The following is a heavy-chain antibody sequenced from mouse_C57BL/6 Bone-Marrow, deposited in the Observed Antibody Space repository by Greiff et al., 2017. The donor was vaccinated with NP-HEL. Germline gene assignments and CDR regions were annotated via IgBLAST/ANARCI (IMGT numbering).Heavy chain of an antibody. CDR2: IYPGSGST. V-gene: IGHV1-55*01. CDR1: GYTFTSYW. J-gene: IGHJ2*01. Sequence: QVQLQQSGAELARPGASVKMSCKASGYTFTSYWITWVKQRPGQGLEWIGDIYPGSGSTNYNEKFKSKATLTVDTSSSTAYMQLSSLTSEDSAVYYCARSYSNGGYWGQGTTLTVSS. D-gene: IGHD2-5*01. CDR3: ARSYSNGGY.